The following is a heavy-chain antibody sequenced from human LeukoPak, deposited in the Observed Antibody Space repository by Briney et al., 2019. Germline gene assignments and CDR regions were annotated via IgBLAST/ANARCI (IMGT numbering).Heavy chain of an antibody. CDR1: GGTFSSYA. Sequence: PVASVKVSCKASGGTFSSYAISWVRQAPGQGLEWMGGIIPIFGTANYAQKFQGRVTITADESTSTAYMELSSLRSEDTAVYYCARASTVTTKSYYYYGMDAWGQGTTVTVSS. CDR2: IIPIFGTA. D-gene: IGHD4-17*01. CDR3: ARASTVTTKSYYYYGMDA. V-gene: IGHV1-69*13. J-gene: IGHJ6*02.